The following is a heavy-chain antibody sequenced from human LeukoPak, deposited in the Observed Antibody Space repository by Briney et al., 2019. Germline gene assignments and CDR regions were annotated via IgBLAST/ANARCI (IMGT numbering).Heavy chain of an antibody. J-gene: IGHJ6*03. CDR1: GGSISSHY. CDR2: IYYSGST. CDR3: ARDRAKYCSSTSCYPVGYYYMDV. Sequence: SETLSLTCAVYGGSISSHYWSWIRQPPGKGLEWIGYIYYSGSTNYNPSLKGRVTISVDTSKNQFSLKLSSVTAADTAVYYCARDRAKYCSSTSCYPVGYYYMDVWGKGTTVTVSS. V-gene: IGHV4-59*11. D-gene: IGHD2-2*01.